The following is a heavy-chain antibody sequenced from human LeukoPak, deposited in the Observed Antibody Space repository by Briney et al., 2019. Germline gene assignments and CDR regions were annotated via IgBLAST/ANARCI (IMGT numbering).Heavy chain of an antibody. CDR3: ASQNHWFDP. V-gene: IGHV4-38-2*02. Sequence: SETLSLTCTVSGYSISSGYYWGWIRQPPGKGLEWVGSIYYSGSTYYNPSLKSRVTISVDTSKNQFSLKLSSVTAADTAVYYCASQNHWFDPWGQGTLVTVSS. CDR1: GYSISSGYY. CDR2: IYYSGST. J-gene: IGHJ5*02.